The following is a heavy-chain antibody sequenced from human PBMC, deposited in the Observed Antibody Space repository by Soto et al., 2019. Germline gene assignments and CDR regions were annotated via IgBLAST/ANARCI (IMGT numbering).Heavy chain of an antibody. CDR1: GYTFTSYG. CDR3: ARDGSSWAYYYYGRDV. CDR2: ISGYNCNT. D-gene: IGHD6-13*01. J-gene: IGHJ6*02. Sequence: QVQLVQSGAEVKKPGASVKVSCKASGYTFTSYGISWVRQAPGQGLEWMGWISGYNCNTNYAQKLQGRVPMTTDTSTSTAYRELRSLRSDDTGVYYCARDGSSWAYYYYGRDVWCQGTTVTVSS. V-gene: IGHV1-18*01.